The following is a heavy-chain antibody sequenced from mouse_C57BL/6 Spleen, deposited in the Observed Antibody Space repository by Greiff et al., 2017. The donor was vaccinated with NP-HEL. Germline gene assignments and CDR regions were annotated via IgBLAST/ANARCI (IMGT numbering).Heavy chain of an antibody. CDR3: AVMRYYAMDY. J-gene: IGHJ4*01. CDR2: IYPGSGNT. Sequence: VQLQQSGAELVRPGASVKLSCKASGYTFTDYYINWVKQRPGQGLEWIARIYPGSGNTYYNEKFKGKATLTAEKSSSTAYMQLSSLTSEDSAVYFCAVMRYYAMDYWGQGTSVTVSS. V-gene: IGHV1-76*01. D-gene: IGHD2-3*01. CDR1: GYTFTDYY.